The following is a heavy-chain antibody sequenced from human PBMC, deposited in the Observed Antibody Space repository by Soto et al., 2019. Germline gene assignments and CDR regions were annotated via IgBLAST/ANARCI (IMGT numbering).Heavy chain of an antibody. J-gene: IGHJ4*02. CDR3: ARTHYDGRGYYYSVIDY. Sequence: QVQLVQSGAEVKKPGSSVKVSCKTSGYTFTNYHMYWVRQAPGQGLEWMGVINASGGTTTYAQDFRGRVSGKWDQSTSTVYMELCNLSAEAKIGYYGARTHYDGRGYYYSVIDYWGQGTLVTVSS. CDR2: INASGGTT. D-gene: IGHD3-22*01. CDR1: GYTFTNYH. V-gene: IGHV1-46*01.